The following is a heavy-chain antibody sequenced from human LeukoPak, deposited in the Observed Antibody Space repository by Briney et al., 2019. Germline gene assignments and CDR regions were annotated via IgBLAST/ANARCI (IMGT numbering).Heavy chain of an antibody. CDR3: AKDYRTFGLLDS. Sequence: GRSLRLSCAASGFTFDDYAMHWVRQAPGKGLEWVSYISNGASTIYYVDSVKGRFTISRDNAKNSLYLQMNSLRAEDTGVYYCAKDYRTFGLLDSWGQGALVTVSS. CDR1: GFTFDDYA. J-gene: IGHJ4*02. CDR2: ISNGASTI. D-gene: IGHD3-10*01. V-gene: IGHV3-11*01.